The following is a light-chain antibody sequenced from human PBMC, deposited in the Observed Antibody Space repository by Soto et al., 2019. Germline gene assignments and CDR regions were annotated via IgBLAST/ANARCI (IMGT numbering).Light chain of an antibody. CDR1: QSVSSR. Sequence: IVLTQSPCTLSLYPGERATLSCRASQSVSSRLAWYQQKPGQSPRLLIYGASTRATGIPARFSGSGSGTEFTLTISSLQSEDFGVYYCHQYNNLWTFGQGTKVDIK. CDR3: HQYNNLWT. CDR2: GAS. V-gene: IGKV3-15*01. J-gene: IGKJ1*01.